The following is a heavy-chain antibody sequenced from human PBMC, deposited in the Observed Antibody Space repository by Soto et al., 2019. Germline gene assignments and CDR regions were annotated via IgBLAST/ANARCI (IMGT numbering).Heavy chain of an antibody. Sequence: SETLSLTCTVSGGSISSYYWSWIRQPAGKGLEWIGRIYTSGSTNYNPSLKSRVTMSVDTSKNQFSLKLSSVTAADTAVYYCARNLNYDSSGYDAFDIWGQGTMVTVSS. CDR2: IYTSGST. D-gene: IGHD3-22*01. V-gene: IGHV4-4*07. J-gene: IGHJ3*02. CDR3: ARNLNYDSSGYDAFDI. CDR1: GGSISSYY.